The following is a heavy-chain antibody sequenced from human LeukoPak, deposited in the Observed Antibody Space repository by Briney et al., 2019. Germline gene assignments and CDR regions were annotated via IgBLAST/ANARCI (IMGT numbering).Heavy chain of an antibody. D-gene: IGHD3-10*01. V-gene: IGHV3-11*01. CDR2: ISSSGSTI. J-gene: IGHJ6*02. CDR1: GFTFSDYY. CDR3: ASPVLRITMVRGGPPSTDV. Sequence: GGSLRLSCAASGFTFSDYYMSWIRQAPGKGLEWVSYISSSGSTIYYADSVKGRFTISRDNAKNSLYLQMNSLRAEDTAVYYCASPVLRITMVRGGPPSTDVWGQGTTVTVSS.